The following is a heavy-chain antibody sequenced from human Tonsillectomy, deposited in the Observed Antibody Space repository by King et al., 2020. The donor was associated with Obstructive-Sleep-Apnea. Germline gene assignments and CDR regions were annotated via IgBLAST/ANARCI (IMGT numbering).Heavy chain of an antibody. V-gene: IGHV1-18*04. D-gene: IGHD3-10*01. CDR3: ARGEITMVRGVIRPGVPYQPGKCDP. CDR2: ISAYTGNT. CDR1: DYTFTSYG. J-gene: IGHJ5*02. Sequence: QLVQSGTEMKKPGASVKVSCKASDYTFTSYGINWVRQAPGQGLEWMGWISAYTGNTSYAQKLQGRVTMTTDTSTNTAYMELRSLRSDDTAVYYCARGEITMVRGVIRPGVPYQPGKCDPWGQGTLVTVSS.